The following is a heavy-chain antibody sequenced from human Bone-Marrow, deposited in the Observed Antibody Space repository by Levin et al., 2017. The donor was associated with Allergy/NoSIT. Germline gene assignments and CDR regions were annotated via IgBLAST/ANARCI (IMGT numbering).Heavy chain of an antibody. Sequence: SETLSLTCTVSGGSISGGSYYWGWIRQPPGKGLEWIGTMYYSGATCYNPSLKSRVTISLDTPRNQFSLQLSSVTAADTAVYYCTREVPGGPYYWGQGTLVTVSS. J-gene: IGHJ4*02. CDR2: MYYSGAT. CDR1: GGSISGGSYY. D-gene: IGHD1-1*01. CDR3: TREVPGGPYY. V-gene: IGHV4-39*07.